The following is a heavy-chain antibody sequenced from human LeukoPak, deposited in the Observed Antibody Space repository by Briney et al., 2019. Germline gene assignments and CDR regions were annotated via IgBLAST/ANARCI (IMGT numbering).Heavy chain of an antibody. CDR1: GFTFSSYS. CDR3: ARDSRIAAVPDY. CDR2: ISSSSSYI. J-gene: IGHJ4*02. D-gene: IGHD6-13*01. Sequence: PGGSLRLSCAASGFTFSSYSMNWVRQAPGKGLEWVSSISSSSSYIYYADSVKGRFTISRDNAKNSLYLQMNSLRAEDTAVYYCARDSRIAAVPDYWGQGTLVTVSS. V-gene: IGHV3-21*01.